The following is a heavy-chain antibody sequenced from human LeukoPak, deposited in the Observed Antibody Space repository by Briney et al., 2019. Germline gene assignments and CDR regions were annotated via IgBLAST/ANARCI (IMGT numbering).Heavy chain of an antibody. D-gene: IGHD6-19*01. CDR1: SYTFTSYG. CDR2: ISAYNGNT. J-gene: IGHJ4*02. V-gene: IGHV1-18*01. Sequence: GASVKVSCKASSYTFTSYGISWVRQAPGQGLEWMGWISAYNGNTNYAQKFQGRVTMTTDTSTSTAYMELRSLRSDDTAVYYCARNGVYSSGWFVGENYFDYWGQGTLVTVSS. CDR3: ARNGVYSSGWFVGENYFDY.